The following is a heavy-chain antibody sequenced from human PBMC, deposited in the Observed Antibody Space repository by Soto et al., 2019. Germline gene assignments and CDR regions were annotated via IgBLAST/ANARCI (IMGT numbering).Heavy chain of an antibody. CDR1: GFTFSSYA. CDR2: ISYDGSNK. D-gene: IGHD2-2*01. Sequence: QVQLVESGGGVVQPGRSLRLSCAASGFTFSSYAMHWVRQAPGKGLEWVAVISYDGSNKYYADSVKGRFTISRDNSKHTLYLQMNSLRDEDTAVYYCARGPSSLTRFDYWGQGTLVTVSS. V-gene: IGHV3-30-3*01. CDR3: ARGPSSLTRFDY. J-gene: IGHJ4*02.